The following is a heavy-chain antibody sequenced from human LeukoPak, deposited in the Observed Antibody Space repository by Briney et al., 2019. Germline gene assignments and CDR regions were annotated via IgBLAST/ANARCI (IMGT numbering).Heavy chain of an antibody. CDR3: ARRLRYYDSGGYSYWYFDL. V-gene: IGHV3-11*03. D-gene: IGHD3-22*01. CDR2: ISNSSDYT. CDR1: GFSFSDYY. J-gene: IGHJ2*01. Sequence: KPGGSLRLSCAVSGFSFSDYYMSWIRQAPEKGLVWVSHISNSSDYTNYADSVKGRFTISRDNAKKSLYLQMNSLRAEDTAVYYCARRLRYYDSGGYSYWYFDLWGRGSLVTVSS.